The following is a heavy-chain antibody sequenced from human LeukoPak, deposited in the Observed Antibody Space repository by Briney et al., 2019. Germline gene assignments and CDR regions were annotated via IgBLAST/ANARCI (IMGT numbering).Heavy chain of an antibody. Sequence: SETLSLTCTVSGGSISSHYWSCVRQPAGKGLEWIGRIYSSGSSNYNPSLKSRVTMSVDTSRKQLSLQVRSVTAADTAVYYCARGGRSYDSHGKFDPWGQGTLVTVSS. D-gene: IGHD5-18*01. CDR3: ARGGRSYDSHGKFDP. CDR2: IYSSGSS. V-gene: IGHV4-4*07. CDR1: GGSISSHY. J-gene: IGHJ5*02.